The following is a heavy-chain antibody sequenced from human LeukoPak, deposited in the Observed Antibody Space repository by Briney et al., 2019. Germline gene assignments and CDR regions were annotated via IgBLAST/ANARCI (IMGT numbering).Heavy chain of an antibody. CDR3: AITGEDFDY. CDR1: GVSISSWY. D-gene: IGHD7-27*01. J-gene: IGHJ4*02. CDR2: IYDSGNT. Sequence: RPSEPLSLTCTVSGVSISSWYWSWIRQPPGKGLEWIGYIYDSGNTNYNPSLKSRVTISVDKSKNQFSLKLSSVTAADTAVYYCAITGEDFDYWGQGTLVTVSS. V-gene: IGHV4-59*12.